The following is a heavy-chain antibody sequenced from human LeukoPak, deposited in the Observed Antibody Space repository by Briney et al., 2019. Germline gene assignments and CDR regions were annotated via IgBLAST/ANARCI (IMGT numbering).Heavy chain of an antibody. CDR2: INPNSGGT. D-gene: IGHD2-15*01. V-gene: IGHV1-2*02. Sequence: ASVKVSCKASGYTFTGYYMHWVRQAPRQGLEWMGWINPNSGGTNYAQNFQGRVTITRDTSKSTVHMDQSTLRSGDEAVCYCARELRSVVATPGELDYWGQGTLVTGSS. CDR3: ARELRSVVATPGELDY. CDR1: GYTFTGYY. J-gene: IGHJ4*02.